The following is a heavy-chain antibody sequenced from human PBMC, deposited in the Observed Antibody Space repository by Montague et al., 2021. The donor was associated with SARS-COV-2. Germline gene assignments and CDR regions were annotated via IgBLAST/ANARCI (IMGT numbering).Heavy chain of an antibody. V-gene: IGHV4-61*02. D-gene: IGHD1-26*01. CDR1: GGSISSGSYY. CDR2: VYTSGST. CDR3: ARLRGAEVSSFDY. J-gene: IGHJ4*02. Sequence: TLSLTCTVSGGSISSGSYYWSWIRQPAGKGLEWIGRVYTSGSTNYNPSLKSRLTISVDTSKNHFSLKLSSVTAADTAVYYCARLRGAEVSSFDYWGQGTMVTVSS.